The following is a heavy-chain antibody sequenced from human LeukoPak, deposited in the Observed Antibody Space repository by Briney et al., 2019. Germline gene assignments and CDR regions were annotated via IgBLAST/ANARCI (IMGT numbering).Heavy chain of an antibody. V-gene: IGHV3-48*02. D-gene: IGHD6-6*01. CDR2: ISSSSSSI. Sequence: QTGGSLRLSCAASGFTFSDYSMNWVRQAPGKGLEWVSYISSSSSSIYYADSVKGRFTISRDNAKKSLHLQMNSLRDEDTAVYYCARGRYSSSSFDPWGQGTLVTVSS. CDR1: GFTFSDYS. J-gene: IGHJ5*02. CDR3: ARGRYSSSSFDP.